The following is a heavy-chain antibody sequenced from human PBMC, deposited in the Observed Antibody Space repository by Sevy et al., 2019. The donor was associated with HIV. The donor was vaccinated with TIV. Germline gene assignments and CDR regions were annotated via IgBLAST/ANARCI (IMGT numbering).Heavy chain of an antibody. CDR2: LWYDGSNK. CDR3: ARGRDYGNFDY. V-gene: IGHV3-33*01. Sequence: GGSLRLSCAASAFNFSIYGMHWVRQAPDKGLEWVALLWYDGSNKYYADSVKDRFTISRDNSKSTLYLQMNSLRAEDTAVYYCARGRDYGNFDYWGQGTLVTVSS. CDR1: AFNFSIYG. D-gene: IGHD4-17*01. J-gene: IGHJ4*02.